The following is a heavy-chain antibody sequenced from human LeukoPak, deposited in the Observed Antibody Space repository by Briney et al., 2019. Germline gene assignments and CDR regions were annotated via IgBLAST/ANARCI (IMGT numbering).Heavy chain of an antibody. D-gene: IGHD3-22*01. CDR2: IYYSGRA. V-gene: IGHV4-39*01. Sequence: PSETLSLTCGVSGGSISSSSYYWGWIRQPPGKGLEWIGEIYYSGRAYYNSSLKSRLTISVDTSWNQFSLTLSSVTAADTGVYYCARRRYYDSTGYLDWGQGTLVSVST. CDR1: GGSISSSSYY. J-gene: IGHJ1*01. CDR3: ARRRYYDSTGYLD.